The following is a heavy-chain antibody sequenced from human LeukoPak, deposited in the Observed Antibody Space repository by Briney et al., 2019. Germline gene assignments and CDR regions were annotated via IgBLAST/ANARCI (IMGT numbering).Heavy chain of an antibody. CDR2: IWYDGSNK. D-gene: IGHD6-6*01. CDR1: GFTFSSYA. CDR3: ARDGIGSSSSDY. J-gene: IGHJ4*02. Sequence: GGSLRLSCAASGFTFSSYAMSWVRQAPGKGLEWVAVIWYDGSNKYYADSVKGRFTISRDNAKNSLYLQMNSLRAEDTAVYYCARDGIGSSSSDYWGQGTLVTVSS. V-gene: IGHV3-33*08.